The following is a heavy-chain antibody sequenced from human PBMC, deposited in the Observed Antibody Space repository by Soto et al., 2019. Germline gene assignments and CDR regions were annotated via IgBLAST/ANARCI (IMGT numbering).Heavy chain of an antibody. D-gene: IGHD1-20*01. Sequence: GGSLRLSCAASGFTFNTYDMHWVRQAPGKGLEWVARISFDGNNKYYADSVKGRFTISRDNSKNTLYLQMSGLRAEDKAVYLCMKTPRPYNLNRYYFDYWGQGTQVTVSS. V-gene: IGHV3-30*18. CDR2: ISFDGNNK. CDR3: MKTPRPYNLNRYYFDY. J-gene: IGHJ4*02. CDR1: GFTFNTYD.